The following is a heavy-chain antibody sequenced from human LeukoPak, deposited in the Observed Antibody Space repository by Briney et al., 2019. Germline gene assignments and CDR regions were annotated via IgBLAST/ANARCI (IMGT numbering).Heavy chain of an antibody. CDR3: ARAVVVPAAMEITFDI. Sequence: SVKVSCKASGGTFSSYAISWVRQAPGLGLEWMGGIIPIFGTANYAQKFQGRVTITADESTSTAYMELSSLRSEDTAVYYCARAVVVPAAMEITFDIWGQGTMVTVSS. CDR2: IIPIFGTA. D-gene: IGHD2-2*01. CDR1: GGTFSSYA. V-gene: IGHV1-69*13. J-gene: IGHJ3*02.